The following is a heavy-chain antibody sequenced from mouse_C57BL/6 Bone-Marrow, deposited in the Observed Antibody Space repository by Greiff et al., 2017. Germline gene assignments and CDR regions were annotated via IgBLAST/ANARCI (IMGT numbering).Heavy chain of an antibody. J-gene: IGHJ2*01. CDR2: LDPSDSYT. V-gene: IGHV1-69*01. CDR1: GYTFTSYW. D-gene: IGHD1-1*01. CDR3: ARDGYGSSYAVFDY. Sequence: VQLQQPGAELVMPGASVKLSCKASGYTFTSYWMHWVKQRPGQGLEWIGELDPSDSYTNYNQKFKGKSTLTVDKTSSTAYMQLSSLTSEDSAVYYCARDGYGSSYAVFDYWGQGTTLTVSS.